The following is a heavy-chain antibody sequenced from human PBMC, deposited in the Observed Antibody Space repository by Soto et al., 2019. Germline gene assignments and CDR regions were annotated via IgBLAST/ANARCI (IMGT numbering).Heavy chain of an antibody. D-gene: IGHD6-19*01. J-gene: IGHJ5*02. CDR1: GGSFRGDY. V-gene: IGHV4-34*01. CDR2: INHSGNT. Sequence: LETLAPPFAFYGGSFRGDYWSWIRQPPGEVLELIGEINHSGNTNYKPSLKSRVNISVDTSKNQFSLKLGSVTAPATAVYYCARGGGWYESWFNPWGHGTLVNVSS. CDR3: ARGGGWYESWFNP.